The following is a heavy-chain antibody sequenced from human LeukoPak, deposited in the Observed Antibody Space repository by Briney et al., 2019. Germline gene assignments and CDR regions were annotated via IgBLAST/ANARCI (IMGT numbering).Heavy chain of an antibody. CDR3: AKGDSSGWSAFDY. Sequence: GGSLRLSCAVSGITLSNYGMSWVRQAPGKGLEWVAGISDRGSRTNYADSVKGRFTISTDHPKNTLYLQMNSLRAEDTAVYYCAKGDSSGWSAFDYWGQGTLVTVSS. CDR2: ISDRGSRT. CDR1: GITLSNYG. V-gene: IGHV3-23*01. J-gene: IGHJ4*02. D-gene: IGHD6-19*01.